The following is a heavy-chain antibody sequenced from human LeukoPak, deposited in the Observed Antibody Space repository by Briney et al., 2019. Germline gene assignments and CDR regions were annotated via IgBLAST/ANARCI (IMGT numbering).Heavy chain of an antibody. CDR2: ISYDGSNK. Sequence: GGSLRLSCAASGFTFSSYAMHWARQAPGKGLEWVAVISYDGSNKYYADSVKGRFTISRDNSKNTLYLQMNSLRAEDTAVYYCARSPGQYYYDSSGYYRWGQGTLVTVSS. V-gene: IGHV3-30-3*01. J-gene: IGHJ4*02. CDR3: ARSPGQYYYDSSGYYR. CDR1: GFTFSSYA. D-gene: IGHD3-22*01.